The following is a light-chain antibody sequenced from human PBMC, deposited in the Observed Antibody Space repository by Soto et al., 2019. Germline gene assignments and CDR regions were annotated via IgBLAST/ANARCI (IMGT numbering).Light chain of an antibody. CDR3: QHSYSTPRT. CDR1: QSISSY. CDR2: AAS. J-gene: IGKJ3*01. Sequence: DVQMTQSPSSLSASVGDRVTITCRARQSISSYLNWYQQKPGKAPKLLIYAASSLHSGVPSRFSSSGSGTDLTLTISSLHPEDFATYYCQHSYSTPRTFGPGTKVDIE. V-gene: IGKV1-39*01.